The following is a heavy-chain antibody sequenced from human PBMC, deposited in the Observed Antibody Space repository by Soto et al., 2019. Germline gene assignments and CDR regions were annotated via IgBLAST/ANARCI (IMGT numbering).Heavy chain of an antibody. D-gene: IGHD3-22*01. CDR2: IYHSGTS. CDR3: ARQAYDRADY. J-gene: IGHJ4*02. CDR1: GYSISIGYH. Sequence: SETLSLTCDVSGYSISIGYHWVWNRQPPGKGLEWIGSIYHSGTSYYNPSLMSRVSISVDKSKNQFSLKVTSVTAADTAVYYCARQAYDRADYWGQGTRVTVSS. V-gene: IGHV4-38-2*01.